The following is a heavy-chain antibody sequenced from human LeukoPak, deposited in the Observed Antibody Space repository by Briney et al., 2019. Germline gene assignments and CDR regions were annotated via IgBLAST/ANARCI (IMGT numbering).Heavy chain of an antibody. CDR3: AREARGSGRDFDY. J-gene: IGHJ4*02. CDR1: GFSFSDFY. V-gene: IGHV3-11*01. CDR2: IGTRSNPI. D-gene: IGHD1-26*01. Sequence: KPGGSLRLSCAASGFSFSDFYMFWIRQAPGMGLEWISYIGTRSNPIYYADSVKGRFTISRDDAKNSLYLQMNSLRDEDTAVYFCAREARGSGRDFDYWGQGILVTVSS.